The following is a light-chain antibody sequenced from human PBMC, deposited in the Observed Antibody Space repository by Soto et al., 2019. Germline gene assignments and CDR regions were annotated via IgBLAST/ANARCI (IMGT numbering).Light chain of an antibody. V-gene: IGKV2-28*01. CDR2: MGS. J-gene: IGKJ1*01. CDR1: QSLLHKNGNNY. Sequence: DIVMTQSPLSLPVTPGEAASISCRSSQSLLHKNGNNYFNWYLQKPGQSPQLLIYMGSNRASGVPDRCSSSGSGTYFTLKISRVEAEDAGVYYCMQALQTPRTFGQGTKVEIK. CDR3: MQALQTPRT.